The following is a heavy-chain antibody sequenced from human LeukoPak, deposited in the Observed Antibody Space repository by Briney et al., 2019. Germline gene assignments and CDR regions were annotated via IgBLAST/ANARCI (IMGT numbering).Heavy chain of an antibody. Sequence: GGSLRLSCAASGFTFSDYYMSWVRQAPGKGLEWVSSIVSSGRYVYYADSLKGRFTISRDNAKNSLYLQMNSLRAEDTAVYYCARESGGYCSTTSCYKGYFDYWGQGTLVTVSS. CDR3: ARESGGYCSTTSCYKGYFDY. V-gene: IGHV3-21*01. CDR1: GFTFSDYY. J-gene: IGHJ4*02. CDR2: IVSSGRYV. D-gene: IGHD2-2*02.